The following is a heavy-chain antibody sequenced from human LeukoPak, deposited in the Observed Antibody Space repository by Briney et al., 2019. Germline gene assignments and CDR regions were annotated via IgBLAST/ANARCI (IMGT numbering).Heavy chain of an antibody. Sequence: GGSLLLSCAAAGFPFSSYAMHGGRQAPGKGLEWVAVISYDGSNKYYADSVKGRFTISRDNSTNTLYLQMNSLRAEDTAVYYCARNYYDSSGYYSSLGYWGQGTLVTVSS. CDR1: GFPFSSYA. CDR2: ISYDGSNK. CDR3: ARNYYDSSGYYSSLGY. J-gene: IGHJ4*02. V-gene: IGHV3-30-3*01. D-gene: IGHD3-22*01.